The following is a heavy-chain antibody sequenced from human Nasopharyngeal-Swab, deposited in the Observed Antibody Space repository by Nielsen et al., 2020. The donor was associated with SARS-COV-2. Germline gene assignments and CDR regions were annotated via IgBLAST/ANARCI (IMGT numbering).Heavy chain of an antibody. CDR3: ANDSGVHLDTDFIF. J-gene: IGHJ4*02. CDR2: ISWNSADI. Sequence: GGSLRPSCATSGFTFDDYAMHWVRQAPGKGLEWVSGISWNSADIGYAASVKGRFTISRDNAKGSLYLQMNSLRTDDSALYYCANDSGVHLDTDFIFWGQGILVTVSS. V-gene: IGHV3-9*01. D-gene: IGHD5-18*01. CDR1: GFTFDDYA.